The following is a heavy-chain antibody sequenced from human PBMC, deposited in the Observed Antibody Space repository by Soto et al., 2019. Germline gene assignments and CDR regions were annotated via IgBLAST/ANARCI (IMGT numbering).Heavy chain of an antibody. J-gene: IGHJ5*02. D-gene: IGHD4-17*01. CDR3: ARDSDYGGKVDWFDP. V-gene: IGHV1-69*13. CDR2: IIPIFGTA. Sequence: GASVKVSCKASGGTFSSYAISWVRQAPGQGLEWMGGIIPIFGTANYAQKFQGRVTITADESTSTAYMELSSLRSEDTAVYYCARDSDYGGKVDWFDPWGQGTLVTVSS. CDR1: GGTFSSYA.